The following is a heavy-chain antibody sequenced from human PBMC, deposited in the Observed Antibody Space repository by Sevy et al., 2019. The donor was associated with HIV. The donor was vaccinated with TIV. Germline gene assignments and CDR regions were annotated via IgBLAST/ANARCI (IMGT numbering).Heavy chain of an antibody. Sequence: SETLSVTCTVSGGSVSSGSYYWSWIRQPPGKGLEWIGYIYYSGSTNYNPSLKSRVTISVDTSKNQFSLRLSSVTAADTAVYYCARDSYYWFDPWGQGTLVTVSS. D-gene: IGHD2-21*01. CDR1: GGSVSSGSYY. CDR2: IYYSGST. J-gene: IGHJ5*02. CDR3: ARDSYYWFDP. V-gene: IGHV4-61*01.